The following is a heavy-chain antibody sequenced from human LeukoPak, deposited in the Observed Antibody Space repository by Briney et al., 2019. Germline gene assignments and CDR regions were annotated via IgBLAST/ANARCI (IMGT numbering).Heavy chain of an antibody. CDR2: ISAAGDT. D-gene: IGHD2-21*02. J-gene: IGHJ4*02. CDR1: GFTFSSYD. Sequence: PGGSLRLSCAASGFTFSSYDMHWVRQATGKGLEWVSAISAAGDTYYLDSVKGRFTISRENAKNSLYLQMNSLRAGGTAVYYCVALGDRIYWGQGTLVTVSS. CDR3: VALGDRIY. V-gene: IGHV3-13*01.